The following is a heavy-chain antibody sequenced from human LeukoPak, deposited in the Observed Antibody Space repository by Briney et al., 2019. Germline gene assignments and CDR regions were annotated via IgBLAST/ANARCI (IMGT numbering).Heavy chain of an antibody. J-gene: IGHJ4*02. CDR1: GDSFSSNNAA. D-gene: IGHD5-18*01. CDR2: TYYRSKWSS. Sequence: SQTLSLTCAISGDSFSSNNAAWNWFRQSPSRGLEWLGRTYYRSKWSSDYAVSVKSRITINPDTSKNQFSLQLNSVTPEDTAVYYCVREYTYGRFDYWGQGTLVTVSS. V-gene: IGHV6-1*01. CDR3: VREYTYGRFDY.